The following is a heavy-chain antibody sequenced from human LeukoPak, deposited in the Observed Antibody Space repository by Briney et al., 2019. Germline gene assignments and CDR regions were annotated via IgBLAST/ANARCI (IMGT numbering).Heavy chain of an antibody. D-gene: IGHD2-2*01. Sequence: SETLSLTCTVSGASISIYSWSWIRRPPGQALEWIGYIYYSGSPNYNPSLKSRVTMSVDASKNQFSLKVSSVTAADTAVYYCAKSNRYCDSASCYEAFDIWGQGTMVTVSS. CDR2: IYYSGSP. CDR1: GASISIYS. J-gene: IGHJ3*02. CDR3: AKSNRYCDSASCYEAFDI. V-gene: IGHV4-59*01.